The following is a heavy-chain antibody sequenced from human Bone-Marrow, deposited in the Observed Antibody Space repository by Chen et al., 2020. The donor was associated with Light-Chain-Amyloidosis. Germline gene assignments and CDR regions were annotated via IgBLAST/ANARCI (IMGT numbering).Heavy chain of an antibody. V-gene: IGHV3-33*01. CDR2: IWYDGSNK. J-gene: IGHJ4*02. D-gene: IGHD1-1*01. Sequence: QVQLVESGGGVVQPGTSLRLSCAASGFTFRNQGMHWVRQAPGKGLEWLAVIWYDGSNKYYADSVKGRFTISRDNSKNTLYLQVNSLRAEDTAVYYCVRDQGTSGNGDRRGYFDYWGQGALVTVSS. CDR3: VRDQGTSGNGDRRGYFDY. CDR1: GFTFRNQG.